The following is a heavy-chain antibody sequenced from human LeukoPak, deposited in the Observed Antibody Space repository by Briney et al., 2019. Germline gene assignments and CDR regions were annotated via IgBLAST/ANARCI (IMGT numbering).Heavy chain of an antibody. CDR2: IIPIFGTA. D-gene: IGHD2-2*02. J-gene: IGHJ6*03. V-gene: IGHV1-69*13. CDR3: ARVPAAIEQYYYYMDV. CDR1: GGTFSSHA. Sequence: GASVKVACKASGGTFSSHAICWVRQAPGQGRDWMGGIIPIFGTANYAQKFQGRVTITADESTSTAYMELSSLRSEDTAVYYCARVPAAIEQYYYYMDVWGKGTTVTVSS.